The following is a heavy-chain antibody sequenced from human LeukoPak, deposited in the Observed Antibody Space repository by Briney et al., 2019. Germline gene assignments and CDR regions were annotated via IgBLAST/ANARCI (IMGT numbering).Heavy chain of an antibody. J-gene: IGHJ4*02. Sequence: ASVKVSCKASGYTFTSYYLHWVRQAPGQGLEWMGIINPSGDSTTYAEKFQGRVTTTRDTSTSTAYMELRSLRSDDTAVYYCARNGLRYYDILTYDYWGQGTLVTVSS. CDR2: INPSGDST. CDR1: GYTFTSYY. CDR3: ARNGLRYYDILTYDY. V-gene: IGHV1-46*01. D-gene: IGHD3-9*01.